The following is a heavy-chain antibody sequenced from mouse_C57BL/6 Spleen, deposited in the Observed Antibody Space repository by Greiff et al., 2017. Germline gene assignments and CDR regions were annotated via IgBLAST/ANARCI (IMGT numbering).Heavy chain of an antibody. V-gene: IGHV1-82*01. CDR2: IYPGDGDT. Sequence: QVQLQQSGPELVKPGASVKISCKASGYAFSSSWMNWVKQRPGKGLEWIGRIYPGDGDTNYNGKFKGKATLTADKSSSTAYMQLSSLTSEDSAVSVCARSGTVDFAYWGQGTTLTVSS. D-gene: IGHD3-3*01. CDR1: GYAFSSSW. J-gene: IGHJ2*01. CDR3: ARSGTVDFAY.